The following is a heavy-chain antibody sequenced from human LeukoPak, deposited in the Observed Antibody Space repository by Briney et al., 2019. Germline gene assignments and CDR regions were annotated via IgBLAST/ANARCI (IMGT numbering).Heavy chain of an antibody. Sequence: GGPLRLSCAASGFTFSSYAMSWVRQAPGKGLEWVSAISGSGGSTYYADSVKGRFTISRDNSKNTLYLQMNSLRAEDTAVYYCAKEYDFWSGYPYDYWGQGTLVTVSS. CDR3: AKEYDFWSGYPYDY. J-gene: IGHJ4*02. CDR2: ISGSGGST. V-gene: IGHV3-23*01. D-gene: IGHD3-3*01. CDR1: GFTFSSYA.